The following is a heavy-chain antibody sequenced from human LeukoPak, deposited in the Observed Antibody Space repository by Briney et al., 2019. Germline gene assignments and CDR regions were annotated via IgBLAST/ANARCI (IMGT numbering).Heavy chain of an antibody. J-gene: IGHJ4*02. Sequence: PGGSLRLSCAASGFTFSNAWMSWVRQAPGKGLEWVGRIKSKTDGGTTDYAAPVKGRFTISRDDSKNTLYLQMNSLKTEDTAVYYCTKLWFGDLFDYWGQGTLVTSPQ. CDR3: TKLWFGDLFDY. CDR1: GFTFSNAW. CDR2: IKSKTDGGTT. V-gene: IGHV3-15*01. D-gene: IGHD3-10*01.